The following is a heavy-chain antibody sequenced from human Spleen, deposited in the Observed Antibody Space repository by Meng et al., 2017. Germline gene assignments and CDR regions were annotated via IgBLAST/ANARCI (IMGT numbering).Heavy chain of an antibody. V-gene: IGHV3-74*01. CDR3: VRDFGGLSDS. Sequence: EVPLVESGGGLVQPGGSLRLSCAASGFSLSGFWMHWVRKVPGQGLVWVSRMNEDGNTINYAGAVRGRFTISRDSARNTLYLQMNSLRAEDTAVYYCVRDFGGLSDSWGQGTLVTVSS. CDR1: GFSLSGFW. J-gene: IGHJ4*02. CDR2: MNEDGNTI. D-gene: IGHD3-16*01.